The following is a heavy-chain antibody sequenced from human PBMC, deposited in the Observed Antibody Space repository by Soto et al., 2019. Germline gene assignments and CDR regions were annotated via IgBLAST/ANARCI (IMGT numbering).Heavy chain of an antibody. CDR1: GGSISSYY. Sequence: ASETLSLTCTVSGGSISSYYWSWIRQPPGKGLEWIGYIYYSGSTNYNPSLKSRVTISVDTSKNQFSLKLSSVTAADTAVYYCARHSGLRYFDGPLDYWGQGTLVTVSS. V-gene: IGHV4-59*08. CDR3: ARHSGLRYFDGPLDY. D-gene: IGHD3-9*01. CDR2: IYYSGST. J-gene: IGHJ4*02.